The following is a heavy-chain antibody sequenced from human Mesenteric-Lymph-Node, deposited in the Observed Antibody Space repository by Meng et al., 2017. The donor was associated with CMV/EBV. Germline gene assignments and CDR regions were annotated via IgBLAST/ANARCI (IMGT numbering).Heavy chain of an antibody. CDR1: GGSFSGYY. Sequence: SETLSLTCAVYGGSFSGYYWSWIRQPPGKGLEWIGEINHSGSTNYNPSLKSRVTISIDTSKNQFSLKLTSLTAADTAVYYCARVRYNSLDYWGQGTLVTVSS. D-gene: IGHD1-1*01. V-gene: IGHV4-34*01. CDR3: ARVRYNSLDY. J-gene: IGHJ4*02. CDR2: INHSGST.